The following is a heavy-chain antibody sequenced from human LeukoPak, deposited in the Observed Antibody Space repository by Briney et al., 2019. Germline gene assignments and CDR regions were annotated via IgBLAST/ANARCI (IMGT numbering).Heavy chain of an antibody. CDR2: INHSGST. CDR1: GGSFSGYY. Sequence: SETLSLTCAVYGGSFSGYYWSWIRQPPGKGLEWIGEINHSGSTNYNPSLKSRVTISVDTSKNQFSLKLSSVTAAATAVYYCARRAHYYDSSGYYYFDYWGQGTLVTVSS. CDR3: ARRAHYYDSSGYYYFDY. V-gene: IGHV4-34*01. D-gene: IGHD3-22*01. J-gene: IGHJ4*02.